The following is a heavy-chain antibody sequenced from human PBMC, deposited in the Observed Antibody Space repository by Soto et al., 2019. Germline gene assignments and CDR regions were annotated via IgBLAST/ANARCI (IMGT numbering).Heavy chain of an antibody. CDR1: GGSISSYY. CDR3: AGLRHYYCGMDE. CDR2: IYYSGST. Sequence: PLATLSLTCTVSGGSISSYYWSWIRQPPGKGLEWIGYIYYSGSTNYNPSLKSRVTISVDTSTNQFSLKLSSVTASDTDVYYSAGLRHYYCGMDEWGHGTTVTVS. J-gene: IGHJ6*02. V-gene: IGHV4-59*01. D-gene: IGHD5-12*01.